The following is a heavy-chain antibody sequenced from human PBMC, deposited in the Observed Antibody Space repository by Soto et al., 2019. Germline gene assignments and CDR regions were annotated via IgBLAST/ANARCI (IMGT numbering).Heavy chain of an antibody. Sequence: ASVKVSCKASGYTFTGYYMHWVRQAPGQGLEWMGWINPNSGGTNYAQKFQGWVTMTRDTSISTAYMALSRLRSDDTAVYYCARGGRGVLRFLEWSQDWFDPWGQGTLVTVSS. CDR1: GYTFTGYY. J-gene: IGHJ5*02. CDR2: INPNSGGT. CDR3: ARGGRGVLRFLEWSQDWFDP. D-gene: IGHD3-3*01. V-gene: IGHV1-2*04.